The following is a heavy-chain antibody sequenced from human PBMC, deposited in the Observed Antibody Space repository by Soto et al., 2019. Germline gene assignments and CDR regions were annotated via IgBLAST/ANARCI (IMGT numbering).Heavy chain of an antibody. Sequence: ASVKVSCKASGYTFTSYGISWVRQAPGQGLEWMGWISAYNGNTNYAQKLQGRVTMTTDTSTSTAYMELRSLRSDDTAVYYCARNGVVITTFYQFDYWGQGTLVTVSS. D-gene: IGHD3-22*01. J-gene: IGHJ4*02. V-gene: IGHV1-18*01. CDR2: ISAYNGNT. CDR1: GYTFTSYG. CDR3: ARNGVVITTFYQFDY.